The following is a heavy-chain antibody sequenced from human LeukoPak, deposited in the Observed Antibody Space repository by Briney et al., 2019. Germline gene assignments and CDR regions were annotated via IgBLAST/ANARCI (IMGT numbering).Heavy chain of an antibody. CDR2: ISWNSGSI. D-gene: IGHD3-10*01. V-gene: IGHV3-9*01. Sequence: GRSLRLSCAASGFTFDDYAMHWVRQAPGKGLEWVSGISWNSGSIGYADSVKGRFTISRDNAKNSLYLQMNSLRAEDTALYYCAKTSGADSYYYYYYMDVWGKGTTVTVSS. J-gene: IGHJ6*03. CDR3: AKTSGADSYYYYYYMDV. CDR1: GFTFDDYA.